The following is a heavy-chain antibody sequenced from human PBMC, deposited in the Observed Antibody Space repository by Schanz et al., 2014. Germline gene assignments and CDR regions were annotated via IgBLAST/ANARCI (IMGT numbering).Heavy chain of an antibody. V-gene: IGHV3-74*01. D-gene: IGHD6-19*01. CDR1: GFTFSTYW. J-gene: IGHJ6*03. CDR3: ARDHQWLARYYMDV. CDR2: ISSGGRNI. Sequence: EVQLVQSGGGLVQPGGSLRLSCAASGFTFSTYWMHWVRQAPGKGLVWVSSISSGGRNISYADSLKGRFTISRDNPKKTLYLQMNSLRAEDTAVYYCARDHQWLARYYMDVWGKGTTVTVSS.